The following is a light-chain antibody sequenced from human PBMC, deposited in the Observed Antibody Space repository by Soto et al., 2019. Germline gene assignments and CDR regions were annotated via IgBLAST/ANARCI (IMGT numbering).Light chain of an antibody. CDR3: QQYGSSIT. V-gene: IGKV3-20*01. CDR1: ESVSSIY. J-gene: IGKJ5*01. Sequence: EIVLTQSPGTLSLSPGERATLSCRASESVSSIYVAWYQQKPGQAPTLLIYGASSRATGIPDRFSGSGSGTDFTLTISRLEPEDFAVYYCQQYGSSITFGQGTRLEIK. CDR2: GAS.